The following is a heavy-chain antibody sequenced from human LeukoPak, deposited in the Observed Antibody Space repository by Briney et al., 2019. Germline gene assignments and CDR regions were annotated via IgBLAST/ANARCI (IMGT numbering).Heavy chain of an antibody. Sequence: SETLSLTCTVSGGSISSGSYYWGWIRQPPGKGLEWIGSIYYSGSTYYNPSLKSRVTISVDTSKNQFSLKLSSVTAADTAVYYCARHMALKFWFDPWGQGTLVTVSS. CDR3: ARHMALKFWFDP. CDR2: IYYSGST. CDR1: GGSISSGSYY. V-gene: IGHV4-39*01. D-gene: IGHD3-10*01. J-gene: IGHJ5*02.